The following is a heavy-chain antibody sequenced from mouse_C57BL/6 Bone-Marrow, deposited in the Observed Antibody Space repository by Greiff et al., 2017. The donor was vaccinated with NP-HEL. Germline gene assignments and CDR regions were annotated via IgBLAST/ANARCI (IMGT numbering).Heavy chain of an antibody. CDR2: IYPSDSET. V-gene: IGHV1-61*01. J-gene: IGHJ3*01. CDR3: ARRGFYVWFAY. Sequence: QVQLQQSGAELVRPGSSVKLSCKASGYTFTSYWMDWVKQRPGQGLEWIGNIYPSDSETHYNPKFKDKATLTVDKSSSTAYMQLSSLTSEDSAVYDCARRGFYVWFAYWGQGTLVTVSA. CDR1: GYTFTSYW. D-gene: IGHD2-12*01.